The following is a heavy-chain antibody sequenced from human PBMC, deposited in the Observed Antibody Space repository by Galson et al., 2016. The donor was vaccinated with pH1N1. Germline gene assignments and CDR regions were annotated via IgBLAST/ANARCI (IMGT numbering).Heavy chain of an antibody. Sequence: SVKVSCKASADTFTRYGITWVLQAPGQGLQWMGWINTRNGYTRISQKFQGRVTMTTDTTTRTVYMDLGSLKSDDTGVYYCARGRGDLAGYYYGLDVWGQGTTVTVSS. J-gene: IGHJ6*02. CDR3: ARGRGDLAGYYYGLDV. CDR2: INTRNGYT. V-gene: IGHV1-18*01. CDR1: ADTFTRYG.